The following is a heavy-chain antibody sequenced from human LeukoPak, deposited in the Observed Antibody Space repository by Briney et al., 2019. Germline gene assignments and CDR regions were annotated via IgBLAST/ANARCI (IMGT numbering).Heavy chain of an antibody. J-gene: IGHJ3*02. Sequence: PGGSLRHSCTASGLTFSTSGFNWVRQAPGKGLEWVSAISGSGGSTYYADSVKGRFTISRDNSKNTLYLQMNSLRAEDTAVYYCANRRRITIFGVIIIGAFDIWGQGTMVTVSS. CDR1: GLTFSTSG. D-gene: IGHD3-3*01. CDR2: ISGSGGST. V-gene: IGHV3-23*01. CDR3: ANRRRITIFGVIIIGAFDI.